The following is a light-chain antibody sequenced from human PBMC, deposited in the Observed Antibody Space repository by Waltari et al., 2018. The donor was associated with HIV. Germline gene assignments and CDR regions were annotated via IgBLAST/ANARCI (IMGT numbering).Light chain of an antibody. J-gene: IGKJ3*01. Sequence: DIQMTQSPSTLSASVGDTVIITCRVSQRIGSWLAWYQQKPGKVPKLLIYRASNLQSGVPSRFSGSGSGTEFTLTISSLQPDDFATYYCQQYESYKTFGPGTKVDVK. CDR2: RAS. CDR3: QQYESYKT. CDR1: QRIGSW. V-gene: IGKV1-5*03.